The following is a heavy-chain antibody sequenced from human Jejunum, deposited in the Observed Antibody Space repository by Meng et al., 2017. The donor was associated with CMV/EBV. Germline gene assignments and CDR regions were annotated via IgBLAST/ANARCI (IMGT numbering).Heavy chain of an antibody. V-gene: IGHV4-4*02. D-gene: IGHD4-23*01. J-gene: IGHJ4*02. CDR1: GGSIRSDYF. CDR3: ARLPVGETRHYFDY. Sequence: VSGGSIRSDYFWIWVRQPQGKGLEWIGEIHHSEGTNYNPSLKSRVTISVDKSENQFSLKLISVTAADTAVYYCARLPVGETRHYFDYWGQGTLVTVSS. CDR2: IHHSEGT.